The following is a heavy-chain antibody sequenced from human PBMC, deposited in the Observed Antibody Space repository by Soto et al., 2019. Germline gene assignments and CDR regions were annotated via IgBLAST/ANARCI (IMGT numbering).Heavy chain of an antibody. D-gene: IGHD3-22*01. Sequence: QVQLVQSGAEVKKPGSSVKVSCKASGGTFDIYGFNWARQAPGQGLEWMGTIIPIFGTADYAQKFEGRVSITADKSTSTDYMELRSLTSEDTAMYYCARGGIHYYDSSGHAFDYWGQGTLITVSS. V-gene: IGHV1-69*06. J-gene: IGHJ4*02. CDR2: IIPIFGTA. CDR1: GGTFDIYG. CDR3: ARGGIHYYDSSGHAFDY.